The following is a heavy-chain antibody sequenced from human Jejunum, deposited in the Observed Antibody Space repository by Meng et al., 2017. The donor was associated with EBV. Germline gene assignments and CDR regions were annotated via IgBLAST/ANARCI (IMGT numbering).Heavy chain of an antibody. CDR2: ITGSGGST. Sequence: EWHLFGSGGGWVRPGGSLSHSCAASGFPFRSHTMSWVRQAPGKGLEWVSAITGSGGSTYYTDSVKGRFTISRDNSKNTLYLQMNSLRAEDTAVSYCAKLTRAWGQGTLVTVSS. V-gene: IGHV3-23*01. J-gene: IGHJ5*02. CDR1: GFPFRSHT. CDR3: AKLTRA.